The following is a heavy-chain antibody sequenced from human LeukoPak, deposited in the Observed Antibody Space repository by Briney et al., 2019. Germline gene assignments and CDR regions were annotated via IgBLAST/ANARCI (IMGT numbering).Heavy chain of an antibody. D-gene: IGHD3-22*01. V-gene: IGHV3-53*01. Sequence: PGGSLRLSCAASGFTVSSNYMSWVRQAPGKGLEWVSVIYSGGSTYYADSVKGRFTISRDNSKNTLYLRMNSLRAEDTAVYYCARDAFDSSGYLPSYFDYWGQGTLVTVSS. CDR1: GFTVSSNY. J-gene: IGHJ4*02. CDR3: ARDAFDSSGYLPSYFDY. CDR2: IYSGGST.